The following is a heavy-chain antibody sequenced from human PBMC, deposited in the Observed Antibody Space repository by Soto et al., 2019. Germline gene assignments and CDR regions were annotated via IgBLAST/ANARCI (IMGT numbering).Heavy chain of an antibody. Sequence: QVQLVQSGAEVKKPGSLVKVSCKASGGTFSSYTISWVRQAPGQGLEWMGRIIPILGIANYAQKFQGRVTITADKSTSTAYMELSSLRSEDTAVYYCARAPYSSSPYNWFDPWGQGTLVTVSS. CDR2: IIPILGIA. V-gene: IGHV1-69*02. CDR1: GGTFSSYT. CDR3: ARAPYSSSPYNWFDP. J-gene: IGHJ5*02. D-gene: IGHD6-6*01.